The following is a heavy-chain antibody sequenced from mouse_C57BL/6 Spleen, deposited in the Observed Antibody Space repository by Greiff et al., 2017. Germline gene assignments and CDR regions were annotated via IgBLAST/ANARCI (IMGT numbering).Heavy chain of an antibody. CDR1: GYSITSGYY. CDR3: ARDSVTTPHYYAMDY. Sequence: EVQVVESGPGLVKPSQSLSLTCSVTGYSITSGYYWNWIRQFPGNKLEWMGYISYDGSNNYNPSLKNRISITRDTSKNQFFLKLNSVTTEDTATYYCARDSVTTPHYYAMDYWGQGTSVTVSS. V-gene: IGHV3-6*01. D-gene: IGHD2-3*01. J-gene: IGHJ4*01. CDR2: ISYDGSN.